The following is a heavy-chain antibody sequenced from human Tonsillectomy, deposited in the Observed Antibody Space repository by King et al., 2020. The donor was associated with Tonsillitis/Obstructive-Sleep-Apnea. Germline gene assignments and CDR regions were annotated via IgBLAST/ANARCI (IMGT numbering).Heavy chain of an antibody. CDR1: GGSISSYY. CDR2: IYTSGST. D-gene: IGHD4-23*01. J-gene: IGHJ4*02. CDR3: ASGGDYGVNSGAY. Sequence: QLQESGPGLVKPSETLSLTCTVSGGSISSYYWSWIWQPAGKGLEWIGRIYTSGSTNYNPSLKSRVTMSVETSKNPFSLKLSSMTAAAPAVSYCASGGDYGVNSGAYWGQGXLVTVSS. V-gene: IGHV4-4*07.